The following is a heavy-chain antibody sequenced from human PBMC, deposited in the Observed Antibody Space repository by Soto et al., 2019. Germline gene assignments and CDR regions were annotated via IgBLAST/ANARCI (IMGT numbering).Heavy chain of an antibody. J-gene: IGHJ4*02. CDR3: ARKGGSFPGGEFDY. V-gene: IGHV3-66*01. CDR2: IYSGGST. D-gene: IGHD1-26*01. Sequence: EVQLVESGGGLVQPGGSLRLSCAASGFTVSSNYMSWVRQAPGKGLEWVSVIYSGGSTYYADSVKGRFTISRDNSKNTRYLQMNSLRAEDTAVYYCARKGGSFPGGEFDYWGQGTLVTVSS. CDR1: GFTVSSNY.